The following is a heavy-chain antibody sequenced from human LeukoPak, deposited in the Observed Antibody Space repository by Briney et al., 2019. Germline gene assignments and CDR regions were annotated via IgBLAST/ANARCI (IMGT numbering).Heavy chain of an antibody. CDR2: IYHSGST. V-gene: IGHV4-4*02. J-gene: IGHJ6*02. Sequence: PSETLSLTCAVSGGSISSSSWWSWVRQPPGKGLEWIGEIYHSGSTNYNPSLKSRVTISVDKSKNQFSLKLSSVTAADTAVYYCARDRKGFSSGYYSSYYGMDVWGQGTTVTVSS. CDR1: GGSISSSSW. CDR3: ARDRKGFSSGYYSSYYGMDV. D-gene: IGHD3-22*01.